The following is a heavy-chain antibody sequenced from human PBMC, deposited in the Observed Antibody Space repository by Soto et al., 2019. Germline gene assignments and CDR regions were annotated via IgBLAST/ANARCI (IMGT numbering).Heavy chain of an antibody. CDR1: NYRFTTYG. V-gene: IGHV1-18*01. CDR3: VRDEGIEVAYHDALTI. CDR2: ISAYNGDT. Sequence: QVQLVQSGAEVKKPGASVKVSCKASNYRFTTYGITWVRQAPGQGLEWMGWISAYNGDTKYAQIRQGRVTMTTDTSTSTAYMELRSLRSDDTAVYFCVRDEGIEVAYHDALTIWGQGTLVTVSS. D-gene: IGHD6-19*01. J-gene: IGHJ3*02.